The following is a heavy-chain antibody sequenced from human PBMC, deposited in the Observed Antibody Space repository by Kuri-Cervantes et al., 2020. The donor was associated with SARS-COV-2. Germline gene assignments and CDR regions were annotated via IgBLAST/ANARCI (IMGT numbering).Heavy chain of an antibody. Sequence: SETLSLTCAFYGESFSGYYWNWIRQSPGKGLEWIGEVNHRGSTNYNPSLKSRVTISVDTSSKQFSLRLGSVTAADTAVYYCARGRGVTTFYYYYYMDVWGKGTTVTVSS. CDR2: VNHRGST. CDR1: GESFSGYY. J-gene: IGHJ6*03. D-gene: IGHD4-17*01. V-gene: IGHV4-34*01. CDR3: ARGRGVTTFYYYYYMDV.